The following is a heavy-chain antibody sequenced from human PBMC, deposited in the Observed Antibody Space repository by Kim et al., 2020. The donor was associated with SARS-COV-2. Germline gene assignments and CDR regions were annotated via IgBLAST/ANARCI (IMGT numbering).Heavy chain of an antibody. CDR2: ISYDGSNK. Sequence: GGSLRLSCAASGFTFSSYAMHWVRQAPGKGLEWVAVISYDGSNKYYADSVKGRFTISRDNSKNTLYLQMNSLRAEDTAVYYCARGEYSSSWYNYYGMDVWGQGTTVTVSS. CDR1: GFTFSSYA. D-gene: IGHD6-13*01. V-gene: IGHV3-30*04. CDR3: ARGEYSSSWYNYYGMDV. J-gene: IGHJ6*02.